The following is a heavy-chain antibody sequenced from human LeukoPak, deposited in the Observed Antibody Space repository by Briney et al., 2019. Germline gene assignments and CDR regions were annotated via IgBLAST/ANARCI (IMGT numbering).Heavy chain of an antibody. CDR1: GFTFDDYG. Sequence: GGSLRLSCAASGFTFDDYGMSWVRQAPGKGLERVAGMNWNGGAIYYADSVKGRFTISRDNAKNSLYLQMNSLRAEDTALYHCARGVNYSDFWSNYPYWGQGTLVTVSS. CDR3: ARGVNYSDFWSNYPY. J-gene: IGHJ4*02. D-gene: IGHD3-3*01. CDR2: MNWNGGAI. V-gene: IGHV3-20*01.